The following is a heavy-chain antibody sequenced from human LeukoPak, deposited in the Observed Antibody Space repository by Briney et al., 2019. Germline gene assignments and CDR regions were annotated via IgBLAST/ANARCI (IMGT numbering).Heavy chain of an antibody. D-gene: IGHD3-22*01. CDR1: VGSISSGSYY. CDR2: IYTSGST. Sequence: SETLSLTCTVSVGSISSGSYYWSWIRQPAGKGLEWIGRIYTSGSTNYNPSLKSRVTISVDTSKNQFSLKLSSVTAADTAVYYCARDYYDSSGEGAYFDYWGQGTLVTVSS. J-gene: IGHJ4*02. V-gene: IGHV4-61*02. CDR3: ARDYYDSSGEGAYFDY.